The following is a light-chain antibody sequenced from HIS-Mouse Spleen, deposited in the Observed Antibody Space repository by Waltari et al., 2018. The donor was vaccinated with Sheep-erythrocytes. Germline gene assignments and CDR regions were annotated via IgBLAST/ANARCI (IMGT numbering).Light chain of an antibody. CDR2: DVS. CDR3: CSYAGSYNYV. V-gene: IGLV2-11*01. CDR1: SSDVGGYHH. J-gene: IGLJ1*01. Sequence: QSALTQPRSVSGSPGPSVTISCTGTSSDVGGYHHASWYQQHPGKAPKLMIYDVSKRPSGVPVRFSGSKSGNTASLTISGLQAEDEADYYCCSYAGSYNYVFGTGTKVTVL.